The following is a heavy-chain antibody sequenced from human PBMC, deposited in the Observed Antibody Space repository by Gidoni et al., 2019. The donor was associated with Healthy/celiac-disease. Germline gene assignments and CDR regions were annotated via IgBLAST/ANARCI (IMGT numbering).Heavy chain of an antibody. V-gene: IGHV1-2*02. CDR3: ARDLRLAVADD. CDR1: GYTFTGYY. D-gene: IGHD6-19*01. CDR2: INPNSGGT. J-gene: IGHJ4*02. Sequence: QVHLVQSGAEVKKPGSSVTVSCQDSGYTFTGYYMPWVRKAPGQGLEWMGWINPNSGGTNYAQKFQGRVTMTRDTSISTAYMELSRLRSDDTAMYYCARDLRLAVADDWGQGTLVTVSS.